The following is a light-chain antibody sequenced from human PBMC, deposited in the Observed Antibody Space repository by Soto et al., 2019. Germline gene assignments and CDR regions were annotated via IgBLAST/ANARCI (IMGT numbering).Light chain of an antibody. CDR2: DVS. CDR3: QQYASYSPT. Sequence: DVQMTQSPSTLSASVGDRVTITCRASQSINNLLAWYQQKPGKAPKFLIYDVSTLQSGVPSGFSGSGSGTEFTLTISSLQPDDFATYYCQQYASYSPTFGQGTKVDIK. J-gene: IGKJ1*01. CDR1: QSINNL. V-gene: IGKV1-5*01.